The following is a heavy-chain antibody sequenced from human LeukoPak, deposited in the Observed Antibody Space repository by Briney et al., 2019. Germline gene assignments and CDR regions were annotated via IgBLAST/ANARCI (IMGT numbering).Heavy chain of an antibody. CDR1: GDSISSYF. CDR3: ARGRIAAAGN. D-gene: IGHD6-13*01. Sequence: SETLSLTCTVSGDSISSYFWTWIRQPAGKGLEWIGRIYTSGTSNYNPSLKSRVTMSIDTPKNHFSLNLSSVTAADTAVYYCARGRIAAAGNWGQGTLVTVSS. J-gene: IGHJ4*02. V-gene: IGHV4-4*07. CDR2: IYTSGTS.